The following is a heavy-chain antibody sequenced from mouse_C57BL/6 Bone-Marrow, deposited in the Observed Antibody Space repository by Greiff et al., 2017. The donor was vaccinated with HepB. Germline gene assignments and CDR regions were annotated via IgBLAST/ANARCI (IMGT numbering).Heavy chain of an antibody. V-gene: IGHV1-72*01. D-gene: IGHD1-1*01. CDR1: GYTFTSYW. CDR2: IDPNSGGT. J-gene: IGHJ4*01. CDR3: AREIVVYYGSSPLAMDY. Sequence: VQLQQSGAELVKPGASVKLSCKASGYTFTSYWMHWVKQRPGRGLEWIGRIDPNSGGTKYNEKFKSKATLTVDKPSSTAYMQLSSLTSEDSAVYYCAREIVVYYGSSPLAMDYWGQGTSVTVSS.